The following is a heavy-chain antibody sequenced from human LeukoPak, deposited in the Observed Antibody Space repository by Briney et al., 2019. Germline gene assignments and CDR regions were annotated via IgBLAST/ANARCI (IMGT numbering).Heavy chain of an antibody. CDR3: ARLLPDSSGRNYYYYYGMDV. Sequence: SETLSLTCAVYGGSFSGYYWSWIRQPPGKGLEWIGEINHSGSTNYNPSLKSRVTISVDTSKNQFSPKLSSVTAADTAVYYCARLLPDSSGRNYYYYYGMDVWGQGTTVTVSS. J-gene: IGHJ6*02. CDR1: GGSFSGYY. CDR2: INHSGST. D-gene: IGHD3-22*01. V-gene: IGHV4-34*01.